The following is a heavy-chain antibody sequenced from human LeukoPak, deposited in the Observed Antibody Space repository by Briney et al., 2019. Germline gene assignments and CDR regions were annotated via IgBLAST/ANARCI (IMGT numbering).Heavy chain of an antibody. V-gene: IGHV4-4*07. D-gene: IGHD1-26*01. J-gene: IGHJ4*02. CDR1: GGSISSYY. CDR2: IYSGGST. Sequence: PSETLSLTCTVSGGSISSYYWSWIRQPAGKGLEWNGRIYSGGSTNYNPSLKSRVTMSVDSSNNQFSLKLSSVTAADTAVFYCARENTGSYREFDYWGQGTLVTVSS. CDR3: ARENTGSYREFDY.